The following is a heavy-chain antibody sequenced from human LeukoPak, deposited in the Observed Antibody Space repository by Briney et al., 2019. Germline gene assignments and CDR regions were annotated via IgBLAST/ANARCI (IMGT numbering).Heavy chain of an antibody. J-gene: IGHJ4*02. Sequence: ASVKVSCKASGYTFTGYYMHWVRQAPGQGLEWMGWINPNSGGTNYAQKFQGRVTMTRDTSISTAYMELSRLRSEDTAVYYCARDHCSGGSCYSGAHYFDYWGQGTLVTVSS. V-gene: IGHV1-2*02. CDR3: ARDHCSGGSCYSGAHYFDY. D-gene: IGHD2-15*01. CDR1: GYTFTGYY. CDR2: INPNSGGT.